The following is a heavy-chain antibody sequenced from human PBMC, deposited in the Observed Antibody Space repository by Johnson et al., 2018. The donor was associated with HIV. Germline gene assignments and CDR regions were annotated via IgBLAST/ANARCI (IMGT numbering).Heavy chain of an antibody. CDR3: ARDHDGQQLVCAFDI. CDR2: IWSDGSNK. V-gene: IGHV3-33*01. CDR1: GFTFSSYG. Sequence: QVQLVESGGGVVQPGRSLRLSCAASGFTFSSYGMHWVRQAPGKGLEWVAVIWSDGSNKHYADSVKGRFTISRDNSKNTLYLQMHSLRAEDTAVYYCARDHDGQQLVCAFDIWGQGTMVTVSS. J-gene: IGHJ3*02. D-gene: IGHD6-13*01.